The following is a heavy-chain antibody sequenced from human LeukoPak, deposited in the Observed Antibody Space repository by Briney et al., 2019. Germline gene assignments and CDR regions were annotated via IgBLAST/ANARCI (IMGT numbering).Heavy chain of an antibody. CDR3: ARSLDSGYDRIGVPNDY. CDR2: IYYSGST. CDR1: GGSISSYY. D-gene: IGHD5-12*01. J-gene: IGHJ4*02. V-gene: IGHV4-59*12. Sequence: SETLSLTCTVSGGSISSYYWSWIRQPPGKGLEWIGYIYYSGSTNYNPSLKSRVTISVDTSKNQFSLKLSSVTAADTAVYYCARSLDSGYDRIGVPNDYWGQGTLVTVSS.